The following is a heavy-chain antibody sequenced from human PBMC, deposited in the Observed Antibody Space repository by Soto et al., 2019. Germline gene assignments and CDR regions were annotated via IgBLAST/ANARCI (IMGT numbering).Heavy chain of an antibody. D-gene: IGHD3-22*01. CDR1: GFTFSSYS. V-gene: IGHV3-21*01. Sequence: EVQLVESGGGLVKPGGSLRLSCAASGFTFSSYSMNWVRQAPGKGLEWVSSISSSSSYIYYADSVKGRFTISRDNAQNSLYLQMNSLRAEETAVYYCARDVTSSTSYYFSPGGFDPWGQGTLVTVSS. CDR2: ISSSSSYI. J-gene: IGHJ5*02. CDR3: ARDVTSSTSYYFSPGGFDP.